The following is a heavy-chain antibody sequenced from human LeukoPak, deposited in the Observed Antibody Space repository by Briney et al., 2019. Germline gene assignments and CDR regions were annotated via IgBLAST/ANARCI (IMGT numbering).Heavy chain of an antibody. Sequence: GGSPRLSCAASGFTFRSYGMHWVRQAPGKGLEWVAVISYDGSNKYYADSVKGRFTISRDNSKNTLYLQMNSLRAEDTAVYYCAKEVVYDYYYYGMDVWGQGTTVTVSS. D-gene: IGHD2-8*02. J-gene: IGHJ6*02. CDR2: ISYDGSNK. CDR1: GFTFRSYG. V-gene: IGHV3-30*18. CDR3: AKEVVYDYYYYGMDV.